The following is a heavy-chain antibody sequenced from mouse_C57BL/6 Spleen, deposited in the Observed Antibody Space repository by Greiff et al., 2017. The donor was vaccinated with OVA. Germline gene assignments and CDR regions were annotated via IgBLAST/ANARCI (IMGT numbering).Heavy chain of an antibody. J-gene: IGHJ2*01. V-gene: IGHV1-55*01. D-gene: IGHD1-1*01. Sequence: QVQLQQPGTELVKPGASVKLSCKASGYTFTSYWMHWVKQRPGQGLEWIGDIYPGSGSTNYNEKFKSKATLTVDTSSSTAYMQLSSLTSEDSAVYYCAREDYYYFDYWGQGTTLTVSS. CDR3: AREDYYYFDY. CDR1: GYTFTSYW. CDR2: IYPGSGST.